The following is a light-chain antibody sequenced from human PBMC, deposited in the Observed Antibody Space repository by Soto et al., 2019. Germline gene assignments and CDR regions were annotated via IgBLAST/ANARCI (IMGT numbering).Light chain of an antibody. V-gene: IGLV2-23*02. J-gene: IGLJ2*01. CDR3: CSFAGSSTWVV. CDR1: SSDVGSYNL. Sequence: QSALTQPASVSGSPGQSITISCTGTSSDVGSYNLVSWYQRHPGKATKLMIFEVTKRPSGVSNRFSGSKSGNTASLTISGLQAEDEADYYCCSFAGSSTWVVFGGGTKLTVL. CDR2: EVT.